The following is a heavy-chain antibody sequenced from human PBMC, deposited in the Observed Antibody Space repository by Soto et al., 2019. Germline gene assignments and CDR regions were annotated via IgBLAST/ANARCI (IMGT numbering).Heavy chain of an antibody. CDR3: AMGRRYCSGGSCYTFHYYYYYGMDV. CDR1: GFTFSSYA. CDR2: ISGSGGST. Sequence: PGGSLRLSCAASGFTFSSYAMSWVRQAPGKGLEWVSAISGSGGSTYYADSVKGRFTISRDNSKNTLYLQMNSLRAEDTAVYYCAMGRRYCSGGSCYTFHYYYYYGMDVWGQGTTVTVSS. V-gene: IGHV3-23*01. J-gene: IGHJ6*02. D-gene: IGHD2-15*01.